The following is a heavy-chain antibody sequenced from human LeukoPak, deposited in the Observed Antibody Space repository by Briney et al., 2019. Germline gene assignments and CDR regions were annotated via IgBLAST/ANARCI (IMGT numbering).Heavy chain of an antibody. D-gene: IGHD6-19*01. CDR3: ASLSSGWLGEYFDY. CDR2: ISSSSYI. J-gene: IGHJ4*02. V-gene: IGHV3-21*01. CDR1: GFTFSSYS. Sequence: KSGGSLRLSCAASGFTFSSYSMDWVRQAPGKGLEWVSSISSSSYIYYADSVKGRFTISRDNAKHSLYLQMNSLRAEDTAVYYCASLSSGWLGEYFDYWGQGTLVTVSS.